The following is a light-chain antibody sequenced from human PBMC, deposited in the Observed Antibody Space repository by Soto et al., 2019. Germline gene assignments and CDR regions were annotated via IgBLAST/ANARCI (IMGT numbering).Light chain of an antibody. Sequence: DIQMTQSPSSLSASLGDRVTITCRASQGIGVYLAWFQQKPGKVPKLLIYAASALQSGVPSRFSGSGSGTDFTLTISSLQPGDFATYYCQKYNSAPLNFGGGTKVEIK. CDR3: QKYNSAPLN. CDR1: QGIGVY. V-gene: IGKV1-27*01. J-gene: IGKJ4*01. CDR2: AAS.